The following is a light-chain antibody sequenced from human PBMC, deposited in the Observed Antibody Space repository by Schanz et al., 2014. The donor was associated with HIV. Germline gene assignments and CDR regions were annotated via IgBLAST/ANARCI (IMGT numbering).Light chain of an antibody. Sequence: QSALTQPASVSGSPGQSITISCTGTSSDVGGHNYVSWFQQHPGKAPKLMIYDVTKRPSGVPDRFSGSKSGNTASLTISGLQAEDEADYYCCSFAGTIWVFGGGTKLTVL. CDR1: SSDVGGHNY. J-gene: IGLJ3*02. CDR2: DVT. V-gene: IGLV2-14*03. CDR3: CSFAGTIWV.